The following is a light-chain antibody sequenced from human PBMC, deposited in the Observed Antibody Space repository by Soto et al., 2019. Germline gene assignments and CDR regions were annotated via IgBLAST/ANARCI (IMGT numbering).Light chain of an antibody. CDR2: GAS. CDR1: QSISTN. J-gene: IGKJ2*01. CDR3: QQYNDWPPMYT. Sequence: EIVMTQSPATLYVSPGERATLSCRASQSISTNSAWYQQKPGQAPRLLIYGASTRATGIPARFSGSGSGTDFTLTISSLQSEDFAVYYCQQYNDWPPMYTFGQGTKLEIK. V-gene: IGKV3-15*01.